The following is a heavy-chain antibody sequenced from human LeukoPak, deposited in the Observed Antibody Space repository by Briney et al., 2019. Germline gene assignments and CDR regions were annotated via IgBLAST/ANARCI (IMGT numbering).Heavy chain of an antibody. CDR3: TRHLYYDSSGYPLGYYYYYMDV. J-gene: IGHJ6*03. CDR1: GFTFSSYS. D-gene: IGHD3-22*01. V-gene: IGHV3-21*01. Sequence: GGSLRLSCAASGFTFSSYSMNWVRQAPGKGLEWVSSISSSSSYIYYADSVKGRFTISRDNAKNSLYLQMNSLRAEDTAVYYCTRHLYYDSSGYPLGYYYYYMDVWGKGTTVTVSS. CDR2: ISSSSSYI.